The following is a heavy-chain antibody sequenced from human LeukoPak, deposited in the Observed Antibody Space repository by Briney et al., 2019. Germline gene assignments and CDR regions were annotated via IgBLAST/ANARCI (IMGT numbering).Heavy chain of an antibody. Sequence: GESLKISCQSSGYNFTPYWIVWVRQMPGKGLEWIGITFAGYSYTIYSPSFQGQVTISVDKSISTAYLQWSSLKAADTALYYCARDIDDVGALLDFWGQGTLVTVSS. D-gene: IGHD2-15*01. J-gene: IGHJ4*02. CDR2: TFAGYSYT. CDR3: ARDIDDVGALLDF. V-gene: IGHV5-51*01. CDR1: GYNFTPYW.